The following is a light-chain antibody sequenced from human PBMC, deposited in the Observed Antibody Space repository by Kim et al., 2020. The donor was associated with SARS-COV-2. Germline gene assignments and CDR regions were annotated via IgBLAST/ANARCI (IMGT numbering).Light chain of an antibody. J-gene: IGKJ4*01. V-gene: IGKV3D-20*01. CDR3: QHYDNSLT. CDR1: QSVSSRH. CDR2: DAS. Sequence: PGERATLSGGASQSVSSRHLAWYQQKPGLAPRLLIYDASSRATGIPDRFSGSGSGTDFTLTISRLEPEDFAVYYCQHYDNSLTFGGGTKVDIK.